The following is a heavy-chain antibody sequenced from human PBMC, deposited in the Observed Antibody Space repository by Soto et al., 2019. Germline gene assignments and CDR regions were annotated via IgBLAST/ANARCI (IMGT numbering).Heavy chain of an antibody. D-gene: IGHD4-17*01. CDR3: ARDSTVVTGIDY. J-gene: IGHJ4*01. Sequence: SETLSLTCAVYGGSFSGYYWSWIRQPPGKGREWNGEINHSGSTNYNPSFKSRVTISVDTSKNQFSLKLSSVTAADTAVYYCARDSTVVTGIDYWGKGTMVTVSS. V-gene: IGHV4-34*01. CDR2: INHSGST. CDR1: GGSFSGYY.